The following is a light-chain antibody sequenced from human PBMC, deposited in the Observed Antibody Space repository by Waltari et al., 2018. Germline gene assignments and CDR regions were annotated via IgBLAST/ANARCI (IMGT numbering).Light chain of an antibody. CDR3: QHYVRLPAT. CDR2: GAS. V-gene: IGKV3-20*01. J-gene: IGKJ1*01. CDR1: QSVSRS. Sequence: EIVLTQSPGSLSLSPGERATFSCRASQSVSRSLAWYQQKPGQAPRLLIYGASNRATGIPDRFSGSGSGTDFSLTISRLEPEDFAVYFGQHYVRLPATFGQGTKVEVK.